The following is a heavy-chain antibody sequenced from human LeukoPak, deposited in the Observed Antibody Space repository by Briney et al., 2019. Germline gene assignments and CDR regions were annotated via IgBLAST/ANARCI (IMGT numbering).Heavy chain of an antibody. CDR3: ARMNAAMRRFFDP. CDR1: GFTFSNYW. CDR2: INSAGSDT. V-gene: IGHV3-74*01. D-gene: IGHD5-18*01. Sequence: GGSLRLSCAASGFTFSNYWMHWLRQAPGKGLVWVSRINSAGSDTNYADSVRGRFTISRDNAKNTLYLQMNSLRTEDTAVYYCARMNAAMRRFFDPWGQGTLVTVSS. J-gene: IGHJ5*02.